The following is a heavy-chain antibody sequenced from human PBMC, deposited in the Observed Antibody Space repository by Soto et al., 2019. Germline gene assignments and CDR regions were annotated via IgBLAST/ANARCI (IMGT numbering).Heavy chain of an antibody. CDR1: GYSFTSYW. CDR3: ARHLYDNRNHLDALDV. Sequence: PGESLKISCKGSGYSFTSYWISWVRQMPGKGLEWMGRIDPSDSYTNYSPSFQGHVTISVDKSINTAYLQWSSLKASDTAIYYCARHLYDNRNHLDALDVWGQGTMVTVSS. D-gene: IGHD3-22*01. V-gene: IGHV5-10-1*01. CDR2: IDPSDSYT. J-gene: IGHJ3*01.